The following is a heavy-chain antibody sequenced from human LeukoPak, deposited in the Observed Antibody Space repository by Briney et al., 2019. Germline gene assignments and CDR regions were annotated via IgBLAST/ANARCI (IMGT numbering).Heavy chain of an antibody. V-gene: IGHV1-18*04. Sequence: GASVKVSCKASGYIFTGYYLHWVRQAPGQGLEWMGWVSTYNDKKDYAQKFQGRVIMTTDTSTTTAYMELGSLRSDDTAVYYCARHSGSYAFDYWGQGTLVTVSS. J-gene: IGHJ4*02. CDR1: GYIFTGYY. CDR2: VSTYNDKK. CDR3: ARHSGSYAFDY. D-gene: IGHD1-26*01.